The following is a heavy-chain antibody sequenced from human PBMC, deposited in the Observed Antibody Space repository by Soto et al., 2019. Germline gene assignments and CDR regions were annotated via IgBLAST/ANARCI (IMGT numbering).Heavy chain of an antibody. CDR3: AKDRIQDCTSSSCYRGGDS. CDR2: ISGSGSGT. J-gene: IGHJ5*01. Sequence: EVQLLESGGGLVQSGGSLRLSCVASGFNFNFFAMSWVRRAPGKGLEWVSAISGSGSGTFYSDSVKGRFTISRDNPKNTLFLEMKSLRPEDAAVYYCAKDRIQDCTSSSCYRGGDSWGHGTLVTVSS. D-gene: IGHD2-2*01. CDR1: GFNFNFFA. V-gene: IGHV3-23*01.